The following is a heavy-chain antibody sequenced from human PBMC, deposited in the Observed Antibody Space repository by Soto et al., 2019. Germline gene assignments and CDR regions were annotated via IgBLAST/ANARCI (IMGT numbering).Heavy chain of an antibody. CDR3: AREGRYSGYDWNY. CDR1: GGTFSSYA. D-gene: IGHD5-12*01. CDR2: IIPIFGTA. Sequence: SVKVSCKASGGTFSSYAISWVRQAPGQGLEWMGGIIPIFGTANYAQKFQGRVTTTADKSTSTAYMELSSRRSEDTAVYYCAREGRYSGYDWNYWGQGTLVTVAS. V-gene: IGHV1-69*06. J-gene: IGHJ4*02.